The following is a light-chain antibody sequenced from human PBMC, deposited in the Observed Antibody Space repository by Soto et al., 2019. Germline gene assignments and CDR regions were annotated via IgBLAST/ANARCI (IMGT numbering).Light chain of an antibody. J-gene: IGKJ4*01. CDR2: RAW. V-gene: IGKV3-15*01. CDR1: QSISSH. Sequence: VMTQSPATLSVSPGERATLSCRASQSISSHLAWYHQKLGQAPRLFIFRAWSRATGLPARFSGTGSGTEFNMTISSLQSEDFGVYYCQQYNNWPRATFGGGTKVEIK. CDR3: QQYNNWPRAT.